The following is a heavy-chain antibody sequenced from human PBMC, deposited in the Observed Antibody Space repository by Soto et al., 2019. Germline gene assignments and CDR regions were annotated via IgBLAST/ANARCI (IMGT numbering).Heavy chain of an antibody. CDR3: ARGSYGDYVGYFDY. D-gene: IGHD4-17*01. V-gene: IGHV4-61*01. J-gene: IGHJ4*02. Sequence: SETLSLTCTVSGGSVSSGSYYWSWIRQPPGKGLEWIGYIYYSGSTNYNPSLKSRVTISVDTSKNQLSLKLSSVTAADTAVYYCARGSYGDYVGYFDYWGQGTLVTVSS. CDR1: GGSVSSGSYY. CDR2: IYYSGST.